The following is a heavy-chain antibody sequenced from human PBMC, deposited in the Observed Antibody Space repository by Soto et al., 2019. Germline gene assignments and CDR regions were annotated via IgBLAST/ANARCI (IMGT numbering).Heavy chain of an antibody. CDR1: WFSLTTSGVG. V-gene: IGHV2-5*02. J-gene: IGHJ4*02. Sequence: SGPSLVNPTQTLTLTCSFSWFSLTTSGVGVGWVRQSPEKALEWLALIFWDDDKRYSPSLRSRLTIAKDTSKNQVVLTLTNVEPVDTATYYCARILPATRGHFDSWGQAALAPVST. CDR2: IFWDDDK. D-gene: IGHD1-26*01. CDR3: ARILPATRGHFDS.